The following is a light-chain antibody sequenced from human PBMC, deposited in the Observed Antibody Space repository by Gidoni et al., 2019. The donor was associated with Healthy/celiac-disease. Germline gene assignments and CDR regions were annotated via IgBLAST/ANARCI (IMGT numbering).Light chain of an antibody. CDR2: RKN. V-gene: IGLV1-47*01. Sequence: QSVLTQPPSASGTPGQRVTISCSGSSSNLGSNYVYWYQQLPGTAPKLLIYRKNQRPSGVPDRFSGSKSGTSASLAISGLRSEDEADYYCAAWDDSLSGVFGGGTKLTVL. CDR3: AAWDDSLSGV. J-gene: IGLJ3*02. CDR1: SSNLGSNY.